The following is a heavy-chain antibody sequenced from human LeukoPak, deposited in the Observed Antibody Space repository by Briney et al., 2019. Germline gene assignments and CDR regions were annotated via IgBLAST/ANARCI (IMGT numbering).Heavy chain of an antibody. CDR3: AREGHYYDSSGPTGAFDY. V-gene: IGHV3-30-3*01. J-gene: IGHJ4*02. D-gene: IGHD3-22*01. CDR2: ISYDGSNK. Sequence: QPGRSLRLSCAASGFTFSSYAMHWVRQAPGKGLEWVAVISYDGSNKYYADPVKGRFTISRDNSKNTLYLQMNSLRAEDTAVYYCAREGHYYDSSGPTGAFDYWGQGTLVTVSS. CDR1: GFTFSSYA.